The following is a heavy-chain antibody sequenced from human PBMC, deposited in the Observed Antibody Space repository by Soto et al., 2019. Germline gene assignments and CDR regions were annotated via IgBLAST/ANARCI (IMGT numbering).Heavy chain of an antibody. V-gene: IGHV1-3*01. CDR1: GYTFTRYA. Sequence: ASVKVSCKVSGYTFTRYAMHWVRQAPGKRLEWMGWINAGNGNTKYSQKFQGRVTITRDTSASTAYMELSSLRSEDTAVYYCARRDSIVVVVAAQQFDPWGQGTLVTVSS. CDR3: ARRDSIVVVVAAQQFDP. D-gene: IGHD2-15*01. CDR2: INAGNGNT. J-gene: IGHJ5*02.